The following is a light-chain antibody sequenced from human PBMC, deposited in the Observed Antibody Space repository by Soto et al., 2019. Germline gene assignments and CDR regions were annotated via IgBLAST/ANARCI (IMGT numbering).Light chain of an antibody. Sequence: QSVLTQPPSVSGAPGQRVTISCTGSSSNIGAGYDVHWYQQLPGTAPKLLIYGNSNRPSGVPDRFSGSKSGTSASLAITGIQAEDEADYYCQSYHSSLSVVLFGGGTKLTVL. J-gene: IGLJ2*01. V-gene: IGLV1-40*01. CDR1: SSNIGAGYD. CDR2: GNS. CDR3: QSYHSSLSVVL.